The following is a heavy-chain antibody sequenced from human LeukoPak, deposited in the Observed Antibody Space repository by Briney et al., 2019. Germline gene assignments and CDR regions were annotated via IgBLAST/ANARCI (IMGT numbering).Heavy chain of an antibody. D-gene: IGHD1-26*01. V-gene: IGHV4-59*01. J-gene: IGHJ6*03. CDR2: IYYSGST. CDR1: GGSISSYY. Sequence: SETLSLTCTVSGGSISSYYWSWIRQPPGKGLEWIGYIYYSGSTNYNPSLKSRVTISVDTSKNQFSLKLSSVTAADTAVYYCARTVSGSYSHYYYYMDVWGKGTMVTVSS. CDR3: ARTVSGSYSHYYYYMDV.